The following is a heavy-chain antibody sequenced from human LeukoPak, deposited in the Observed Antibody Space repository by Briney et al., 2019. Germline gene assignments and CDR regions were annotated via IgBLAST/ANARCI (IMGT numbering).Heavy chain of an antibody. D-gene: IGHD4-23*01. CDR3: ARHTTVGGSLRFDY. CDR2: ICPGYSDT. V-gene: IGHV5-51*01. J-gene: IGHJ4*02. Sequence: GESLKISCKGSGYGFSSFWSGWVRQIPGKGREYMGIICPGYSDTRYSPSFQAHLTLSADNSITPAYLQWSSLKAADTAMYYCARHTTVGGSLRFDYWGQGTLVTVSS. CDR1: GYGFSSFW.